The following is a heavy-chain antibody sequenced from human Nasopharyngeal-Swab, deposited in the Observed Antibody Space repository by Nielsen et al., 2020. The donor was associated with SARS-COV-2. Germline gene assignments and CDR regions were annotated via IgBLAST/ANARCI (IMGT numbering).Heavy chain of an antibody. Sequence: SETLSLTCTVSGGSISSSSYYWGWIRQPPGKGLEWIGSIYYSGSTYYNPSLKSRVTISVDTSKDQFSLKLSSVTAADTAVYYCARVDSSGHYYVWYYGMDVWGQGTTVTVSS. CDR1: GGSISSSSYY. CDR3: ARVDSSGHYYVWYYGMDV. J-gene: IGHJ6*02. CDR2: IYYSGST. D-gene: IGHD3-22*01. V-gene: IGHV4-39*07.